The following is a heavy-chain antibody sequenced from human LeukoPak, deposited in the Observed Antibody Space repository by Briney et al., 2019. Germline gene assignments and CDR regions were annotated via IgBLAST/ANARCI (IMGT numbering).Heavy chain of an antibody. J-gene: IGHJ1*01. CDR2: IIPIFGTA. CDR3: ASDDYDDYRGYFQH. V-gene: IGHV1-69*13. CDR1: GGTFSSYA. Sequence: SVTVSCKASGGTFSSYAISWVRQAPGQGLEWMGGIIPIFGTANYAQKFQGRVTITADESTSTAYMELSSLRSEDTAVYYCASDDYDDYRGYFQHWGQGTLVTVSS. D-gene: IGHD4-17*01.